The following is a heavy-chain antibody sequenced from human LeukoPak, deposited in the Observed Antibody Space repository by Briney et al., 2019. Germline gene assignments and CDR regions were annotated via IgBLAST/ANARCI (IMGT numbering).Heavy chain of an antibody. J-gene: IGHJ4*02. CDR3: ARGGVSSGWYGSYFDY. Sequence: ASVKVSCKASGYTFTSYGCSWVRQAPGQGLEWVGWISAYNGNTNYAQKLQGRVTMTTDTFTSTAYLELRSLRSDDTAVYYCARGGVSSGWYGSYFDYWGQGTLVTVSS. CDR2: ISAYNGNT. V-gene: IGHV1-18*01. CDR1: GYTFTSYG. D-gene: IGHD6-19*01.